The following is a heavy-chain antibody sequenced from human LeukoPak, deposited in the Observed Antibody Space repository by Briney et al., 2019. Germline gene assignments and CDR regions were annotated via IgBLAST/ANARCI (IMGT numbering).Heavy chain of an antibody. CDR3: ARVSGYSGYDSSYYYMDV. CDR1: GGSLSSGAYY. Sequence: SQTLSLTCTVSGGSLSSGAYYWSWIRQPPGKGLEWLGYIYYSGSTYYNPSLKSRLTISVDTSKNQFSLKLSSATAADTAVYYCARVSGYSGYDSSYYYMDVWGKGTTVTVSS. V-gene: IGHV4-31*03. CDR2: IYYSGST. J-gene: IGHJ6*03. D-gene: IGHD5-12*01.